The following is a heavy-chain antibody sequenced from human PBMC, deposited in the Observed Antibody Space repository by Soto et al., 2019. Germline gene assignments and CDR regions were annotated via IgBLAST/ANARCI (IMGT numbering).Heavy chain of an antibody. CDR3: DREIAVAGTVSFDY. V-gene: IGHV4-30-4*01. Sequence: QVQLQESGPGLVKPSQTLSLTCTVSGGSISSGDYYWSWIRQPPGKGPEWIGYIYYSGSTYYNPSLNSRVIIPVHTRKNQFSLKLSSVPAADTAVYYCDREIAVAGTVSFDYWGQGTLVPVST. CDR1: GGSISSGDYY. D-gene: IGHD6-19*01. CDR2: IYYSGST. J-gene: IGHJ4*02.